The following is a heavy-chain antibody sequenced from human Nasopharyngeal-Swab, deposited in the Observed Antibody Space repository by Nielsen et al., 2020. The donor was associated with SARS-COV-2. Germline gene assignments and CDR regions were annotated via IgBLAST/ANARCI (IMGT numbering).Heavy chain of an antibody. CDR1: GFTFTSHG. Sequence: GGSLRLSCAASGFTFTSHGMYWVRQAPGEGLDWVAFIRNDGSNKNYADSVKGRFTISRDSSKNTLYLQMNSLRAEDTAMYYCAKDRQLWSNDFDYWGQGTLVTVSS. D-gene: IGHD5-18*01. CDR3: AKDRQLWSNDFDY. V-gene: IGHV3-30*02. J-gene: IGHJ4*02. CDR2: IRNDGSNK.